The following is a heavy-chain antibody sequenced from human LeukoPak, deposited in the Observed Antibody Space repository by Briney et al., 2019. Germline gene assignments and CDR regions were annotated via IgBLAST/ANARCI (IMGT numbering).Heavy chain of an antibody. V-gene: IGHV4-31*03. CDR2: IHYSGGT. D-gene: IGHD1-26*01. Sequence: PSQTLSLTCTVSGGSISRGDYYWTWVRQHPEKGLEWTGYIHYSGGTYYNPSLKSRVTISLDTYKNQFSLGLSSVTAADTAVYYCARVVVGVTIDYWGQGALVTVSS. J-gene: IGHJ4*02. CDR3: ARVVVGVTIDY. CDR1: GGSISRGDYY.